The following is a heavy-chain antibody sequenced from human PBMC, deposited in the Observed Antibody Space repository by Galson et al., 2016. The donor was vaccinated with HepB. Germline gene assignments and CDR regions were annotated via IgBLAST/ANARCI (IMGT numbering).Heavy chain of an antibody. CDR1: GGSISSTSYF. CDR2: ISYSGTT. CDR3: ARVEYLGTPTVTFDF. D-gene: IGHD4-17*01. J-gene: IGHJ4*02. Sequence: SETLSLTCSVSGGSISSTSYFWAWLRQPPGKGLEWTRSISYSGTTYDNVSLKSRATISKDMSKNQFSLRLNSVTAADTAVYYCARVEYLGTPTVTFDFWGQGTLVTVSS. V-gene: IGHV4-39*01.